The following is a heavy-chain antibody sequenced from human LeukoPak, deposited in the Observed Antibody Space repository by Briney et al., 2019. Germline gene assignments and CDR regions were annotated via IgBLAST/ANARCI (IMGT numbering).Heavy chain of an antibody. J-gene: IGHJ5*02. CDR2: ISGSGGST. D-gene: IGHD6-19*01. CDR3: AKQKGQWLFGWFDP. Sequence: PGGSLRLSCAASGFTFSSYDMSWVRQAPGKGLEWVSAISGSGGSTYYADSVKGRFTISRDNSKNTLYLQMNSLRAEDTAVYYCAKQKGQWLFGWFDPWGQGTLVTVSS. CDR1: GFTFSSYD. V-gene: IGHV3-23*01.